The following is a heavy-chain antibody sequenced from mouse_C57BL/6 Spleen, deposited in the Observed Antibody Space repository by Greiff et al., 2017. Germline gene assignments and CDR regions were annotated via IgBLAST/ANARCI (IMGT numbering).Heavy chain of an antibody. D-gene: IGHD6-1*01. J-gene: IGHJ2*01. Sequence: VQLQQSGAELVKPGASVKISCKASGYAFSSYWMNWVKQRPGKGLEWIGQIYPGDGDTNYNGKFKGKATLTADKSSSTAYMQLSGLTSEDSAVYVCARGESQSLYFDYWGQGTTLTVSS. CDR3: ARGESQSLYFDY. CDR2: IYPGDGDT. V-gene: IGHV1-80*01. CDR1: GYAFSSYW.